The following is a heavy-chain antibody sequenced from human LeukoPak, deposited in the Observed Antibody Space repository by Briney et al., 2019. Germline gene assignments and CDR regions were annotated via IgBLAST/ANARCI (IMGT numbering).Heavy chain of an antibody. D-gene: IGHD2/OR15-2a*01. J-gene: IGHJ6*02. CDR1: GGSISSYY. V-gene: IGHV4-59*01. Sequence: SETLSLTCTVSGGSISSYYWSWIRQPPGKGLEWIGYIYYSGSTKYNPSLKSRVTISVDTFKTQFSLKLSSVTAADTAVYYCARNIANYYGMDVWGQGTTVTVSS. CDR3: ARNIANYYGMDV. CDR2: IYYSGST.